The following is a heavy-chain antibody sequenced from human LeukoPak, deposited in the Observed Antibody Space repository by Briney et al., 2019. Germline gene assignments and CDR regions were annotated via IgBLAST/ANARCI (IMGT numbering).Heavy chain of an antibody. D-gene: IGHD3-10*01. Sequence: PGGSLRLSCAASGFTVSSNYMSWVGQAPGKGLEWVSIIYSAGSTYYADSVRGRFTISRDSSKNTVSLQMNSLRVDDTAVYFCASGGTGARKYYSDPFHYWGQGTLVTVSS. J-gene: IGHJ4*02. V-gene: IGHV3-53*01. CDR1: GFTVSSNY. CDR2: IYSAGST. CDR3: ASGGTGARKYYSDPFHY.